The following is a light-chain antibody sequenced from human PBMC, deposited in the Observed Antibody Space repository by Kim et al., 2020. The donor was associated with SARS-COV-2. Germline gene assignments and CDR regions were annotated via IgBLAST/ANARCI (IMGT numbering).Light chain of an antibody. V-gene: IGKV1-33*01. CDR1: QDISNY. CDR3: QQGNT. Sequence: LSSLSASVGDRGTITCQASQDISNYLNWYQQKPGTAPKLLIYDASNLETGVPSRFSGSGSGTDFTFTISSLQPEDIATYYCQQGNTFGQGTKLEI. J-gene: IGKJ2*01. CDR2: DAS.